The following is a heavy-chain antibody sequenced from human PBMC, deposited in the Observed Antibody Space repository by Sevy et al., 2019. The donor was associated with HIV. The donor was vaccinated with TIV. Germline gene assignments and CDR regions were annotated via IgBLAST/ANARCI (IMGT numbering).Heavy chain of an antibody. CDR3: ARDTYYDFWSGYYYGMDV. CDR2: IYYSGST. V-gene: IGHV4-59*13. CDR1: GGSISSYY. J-gene: IGHJ6*02. D-gene: IGHD3-3*01. Sequence: SETLSLTCTVSGGSISSYYWSWIRQPPGKGLEWIGYIYYSGSTNYNPSLKSRVTISVDTSKNKFSLKLSSVTAADTAVYYGARDTYYDFWSGYYYGMDVWGQGTTVTVSS.